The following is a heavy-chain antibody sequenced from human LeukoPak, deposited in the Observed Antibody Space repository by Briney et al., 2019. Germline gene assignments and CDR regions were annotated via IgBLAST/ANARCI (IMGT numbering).Heavy chain of an antibody. J-gene: IGHJ6*02. CDR3: ASPGRGYSGYYGMDV. CDR2: GIPILGIA. D-gene: IGHD1-26*01. V-gene: IGHV1-69*04. Sequence: SVKVSCKASGAAMHIYAISTHRKAPGQGCDRQRRGIPILGIANYAQKFQGRVTITAEKSTSTAYMELSSLRSEDTSVYYCASPGRGYSGYYGMDVWGQGTTVTVSS. CDR1: GAAMHIYA.